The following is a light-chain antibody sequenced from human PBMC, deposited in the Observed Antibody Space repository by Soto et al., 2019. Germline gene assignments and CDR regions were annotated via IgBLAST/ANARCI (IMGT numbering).Light chain of an antibody. Sequence: QPVLTQPPSVSGAPGQRVTISCTGSSSNIGTPYDVHWYQQLPGTAPKLLIYGNNNRPSGVPDRFSGSKSGTSASLAITGLQAEYEADYYCQSYDSSLSGYVIFGGGTKVTVL. CDR2: GNN. CDR1: SSNIGTPYD. J-gene: IGLJ2*01. CDR3: QSYDSSLSGYVI. V-gene: IGLV1-40*01.